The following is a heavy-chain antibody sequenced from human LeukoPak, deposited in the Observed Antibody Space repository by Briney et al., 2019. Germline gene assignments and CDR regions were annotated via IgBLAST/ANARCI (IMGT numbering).Heavy chain of an antibody. CDR1: GGSISSYY. CDR3: ARGLVATPQGYYYYYMDV. V-gene: IGHV4-4*07. D-gene: IGHD5-12*01. Sequence: SETLSLTCTVSGGSISSYYRSWNRQPAGKGLEWIGRIYNSGSTNYNPSLKSRVTMSLDTSKNQFSLKLSSVTAADTAVYYCARGLVATPQGYYYYYMDVWGKGTTVTVSS. J-gene: IGHJ6*03. CDR2: IYNSGST.